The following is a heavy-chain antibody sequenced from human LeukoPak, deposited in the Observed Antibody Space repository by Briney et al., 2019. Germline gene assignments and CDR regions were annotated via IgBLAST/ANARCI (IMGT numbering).Heavy chain of an antibody. D-gene: IGHD3-22*01. CDR2: IYSGGTT. V-gene: IGHV3-66*01. J-gene: IGHJ4*02. CDR1: GFTVNNNY. Sequence: GGSLRLSCAASGFTVNNNYMNWVRQAPGKGLEWVSLIYSGGTTSYADSVKGRFTISRDNSKNTLYLQMNSLRAEDTAVYYCAKDPGDSSGYFRVFDYWGQGTLVTVSS. CDR3: AKDPGDSSGYFRVFDY.